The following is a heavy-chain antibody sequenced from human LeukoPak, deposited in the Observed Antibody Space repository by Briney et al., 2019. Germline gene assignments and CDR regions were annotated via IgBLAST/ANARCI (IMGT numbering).Heavy chain of an antibody. V-gene: IGHV3-48*04. CDR3: ARESSADYFFDY. D-gene: IGHD4/OR15-4a*01. CDR2: ISSSGSTI. Sequence: GGSLRLSCAAPGFTFSSYGVTWVRQAPGKGLEWVSYISSSGSTIYYADSVKGRFTISRDNAKNSLYLQMNSLRAEDTAVYYCARESSADYFFDYWGQGTLVTVSS. CDR1: GFTFSSYG. J-gene: IGHJ4*02.